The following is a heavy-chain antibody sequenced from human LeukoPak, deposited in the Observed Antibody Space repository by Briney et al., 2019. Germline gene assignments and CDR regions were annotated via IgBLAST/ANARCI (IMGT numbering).Heavy chain of an antibody. CDR2: ISGSGGNR. CDR3: ATGKEWMALDY. CDR1: GFTFSSYA. D-gene: IGHD5-24*01. J-gene: IGHJ4*02. V-gene: IGHV3-23*01. Sequence: GGSLRLSCAASGFTFSSYAMSWVRQAPGKGLEWVSSISGSGGNRYYADSVKDRFIISRDFSRNTFFLDLNRLRIDDTAIYYCATGKEWMALDYWGQGSLVTVSS.